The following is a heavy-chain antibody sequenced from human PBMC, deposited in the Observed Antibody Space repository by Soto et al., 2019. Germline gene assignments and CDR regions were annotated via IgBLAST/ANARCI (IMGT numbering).Heavy chain of an antibody. CDR1: GFTFNRYG. J-gene: IGHJ4*02. Sequence: QVQLVESGGGVVQRGRSLRLSCAASGFTFNRYGMHWVRQAPGKGLEWVAVIWYDGSSEYYADSVKGRFTISRDNSKNTLFLQMNSLRAEDTAVYYCARGVDYFDYWGQGTLVTVSS. CDR3: ARGVDYFDY. CDR2: IWYDGSSE. V-gene: IGHV3-33*01.